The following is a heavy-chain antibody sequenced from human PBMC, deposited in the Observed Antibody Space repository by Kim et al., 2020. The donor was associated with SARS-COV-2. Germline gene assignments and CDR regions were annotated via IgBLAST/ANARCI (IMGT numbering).Heavy chain of an antibody. V-gene: IGHV3-48*02. CDR2: ISSSSSTI. CDR1: GFTFSSYS. J-gene: IGHJ3*02. CDR3: ARDHIVVVPAATGTDAFDI. D-gene: IGHD2-2*01. Sequence: GGSLRLSCAASGFTFSSYSMNWVRQAPGKGLEWVSYISSSSSTIYYADSVKGRFTISRDNAKNSLYLQMNSLRDEDTAVYYCARDHIVVVPAATGTDAFDIWGQGTMVTVSS.